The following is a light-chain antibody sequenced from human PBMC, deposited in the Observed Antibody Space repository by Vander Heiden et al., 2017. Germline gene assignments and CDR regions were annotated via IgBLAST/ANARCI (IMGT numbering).Light chain of an antibody. Sequence: EIVLTQSPATLSLSPGERATLSCRASQSVSNYLAWYQHKPGQAPRLLIYDASNRAAGIPVRFSGSGYGTDFTLTISSLEPEDFAVYYCQQRSNGPPEVTFGGGTKVEIK. CDR1: QSVSNY. CDR2: DAS. CDR3: QQRSNGPPEVT. V-gene: IGKV3-11*01. J-gene: IGKJ4*01.